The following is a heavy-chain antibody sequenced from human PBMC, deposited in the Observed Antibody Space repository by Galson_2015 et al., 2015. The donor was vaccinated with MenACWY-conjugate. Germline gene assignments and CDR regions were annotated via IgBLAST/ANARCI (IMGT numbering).Heavy chain of an antibody. D-gene: IGHD2-15*01. CDR2: IYYSGTT. CDR1: GGSISSYY. V-gene: IGHV4-59*08. Sequence: SLTCTVSGGSISSYYLSWIRPPPGKGLEWIGYIYYSGTTKYNPSLKSRVTISADTSKTQFSLRLNSVTAADTAVYYCARRHCSSGSCFFDYWGQGSLVTVSS. J-gene: IGHJ4*02. CDR3: ARRHCSSGSCFFDY.